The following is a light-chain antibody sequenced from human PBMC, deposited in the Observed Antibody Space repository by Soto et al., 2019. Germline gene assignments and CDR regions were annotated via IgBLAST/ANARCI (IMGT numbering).Light chain of an antibody. J-gene: IGKJ5*01. Sequence: IVMTQSPSTLSVSPWKRATVSCRASKRVSSNLAWYQQKPGQAPRLLIYGASTRATGIPARFSGSGSGTEFTLTISSLQSEDFAVYYCQQYNNWPPITFGQGTRLEIK. CDR1: KRVSSN. CDR2: GAS. V-gene: IGKV3-15*01. CDR3: QQYNNWPPIT.